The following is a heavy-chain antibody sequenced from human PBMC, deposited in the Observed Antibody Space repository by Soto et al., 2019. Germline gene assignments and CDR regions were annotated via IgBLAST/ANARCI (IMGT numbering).Heavy chain of an antibody. CDR1: VYSFTIYG. Sequence: ASVKVTCKSSVYSFTIYGIICVRQATGQGLEWMGWISAYNGNTNYAQKLQGRVTMTTDTSTSTAYMELRSLRSDDTAVYYCARDIKHHGSGSYLWFDHWGQGTLVTVSS. CDR3: ARDIKHHGSGSYLWFDH. D-gene: IGHD3-10*01. V-gene: IGHV1-18*01. CDR2: ISAYNGNT. J-gene: IGHJ5*02.